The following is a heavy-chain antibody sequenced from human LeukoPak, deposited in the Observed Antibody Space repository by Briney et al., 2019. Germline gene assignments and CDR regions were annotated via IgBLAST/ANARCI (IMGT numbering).Heavy chain of an antibody. V-gene: IGHV3-33*01. D-gene: IGHD3-22*01. J-gene: IGHJ4*02. CDR3: ARGGAYHYDLI. Sequence: PGRSLRLSCAASGFTFSSYGMHWVRQAPGKGLEWVAVIWYDGSNKYYADSVKGRFTISRDNSKNTLYLQMNGLRAEDTAVYYCARGGAYHYDLIWGQGTLVTVSP. CDR2: IWYDGSNK. CDR1: GFTFSSYG.